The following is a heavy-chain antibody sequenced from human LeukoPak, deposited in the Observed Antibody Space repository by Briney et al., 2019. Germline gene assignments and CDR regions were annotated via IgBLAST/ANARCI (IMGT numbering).Heavy chain of an antibody. Sequence: SETLSLTCTVSGGSISSSSYYWGWIRQPPGKGLEWIGSIYYSGSTYYNPFLKSRVTISVDTSKNQFSLKLSSVTAADTAVYYCARPGIAAAGPIDYYGMDVWGQGTTVTVSS. CDR1: GGSISSSSYY. V-gene: IGHV4-39*01. CDR2: IYYSGST. D-gene: IGHD6-13*01. J-gene: IGHJ6*02. CDR3: ARPGIAAAGPIDYYGMDV.